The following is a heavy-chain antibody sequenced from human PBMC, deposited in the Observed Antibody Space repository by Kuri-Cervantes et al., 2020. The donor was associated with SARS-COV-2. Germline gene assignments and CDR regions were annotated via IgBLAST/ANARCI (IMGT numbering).Heavy chain of an antibody. CDR1: GYSISSGYY. CDR3: AKSRGYSYGYQTRYYYYMDV. J-gene: IGHJ6*03. CDR2: IYYSGST. Sequence: SETLSLTCTVSGYSISSGYYWGWIRQPPGKGLEWIGSIYYSGSTYYNPSLKSRVTISVDTSKNQFSLKLSSMTAADTAVYYCAKSRGYSYGYQTRYYYYMDVWGKGTTVTVSS. D-gene: IGHD5-18*01. V-gene: IGHV4-38-2*02.